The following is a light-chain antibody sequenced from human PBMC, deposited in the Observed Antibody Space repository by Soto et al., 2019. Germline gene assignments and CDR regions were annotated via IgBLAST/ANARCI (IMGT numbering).Light chain of an antibody. J-gene: IGKJ1*01. CDR1: HSVSSN. CDR2: GAS. Sequence: EIVMTQSPATLSVSPGERATLSCRASHSVSSNLAWYQQKPGQAPRLLIYGASTRATGIPARFSGSGSGTEFTLTISSLQSEDFATYYCQQYNSYGTFGQGTKVEIK. V-gene: IGKV3-15*01. CDR3: QQYNSYGT.